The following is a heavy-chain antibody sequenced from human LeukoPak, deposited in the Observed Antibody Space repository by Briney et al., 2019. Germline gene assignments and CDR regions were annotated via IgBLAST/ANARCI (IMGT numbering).Heavy chain of an antibody. CDR1: GYTFTSYD. J-gene: IGHJ5*02. CDR3: ARGRRGNYDRLYYYDSSGYYTGGWFDP. Sequence: ASVKVSCKASGYTFTSYDINWVRQATGQGLEWMGWMNPNSGNTGYAQKFQGRVTMTRNTSISTAYMELSSLRSEDTAVYYCARGRRGNYDRLYYYDSSGYYTGGWFDPWGQGTLVTVSS. D-gene: IGHD3-22*01. CDR2: MNPNSGNT. V-gene: IGHV1-8*01.